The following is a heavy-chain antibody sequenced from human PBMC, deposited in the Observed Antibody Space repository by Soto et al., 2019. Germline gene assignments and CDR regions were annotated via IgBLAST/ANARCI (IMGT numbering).Heavy chain of an antibody. V-gene: IGHV1-2*02. J-gene: IGHJ5*02. CDR2: INPNSGGI. CDR1: GYTFTGYY. Sequence: ASVKVSCKASGYTFTGYYMHWVRQAPGQGLEWMGWINPNSGGINYAQKFQGRVTMTRDTSISTAYMELSRLRSDDTAVYYCARPYSSGYSNWFDPWGQGTLVTVSS. D-gene: IGHD3-22*01. CDR3: ARPYSSGYSNWFDP.